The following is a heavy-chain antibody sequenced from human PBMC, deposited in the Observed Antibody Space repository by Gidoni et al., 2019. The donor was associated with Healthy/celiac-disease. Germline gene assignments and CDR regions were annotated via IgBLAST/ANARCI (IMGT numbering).Heavy chain of an antibody. V-gene: IGHV1-8*01. CDR3: ARNSYPFPHGEFFDFDI. Sequence: QVQLVQSGAEVKKPGASVKVSCKASGYTFTSYDINWVRQATVQGLEWMGWMNPNSGNTGYAQKFQGRVTMTRNTSISTAYMELSSLRSEDTAVYYCARNSYPFPHGEFFDFDIWGQGTMVTVSS. D-gene: IGHD3-10*01. CDR1: GYTFTSYD. CDR2: MNPNSGNT. J-gene: IGHJ3*02.